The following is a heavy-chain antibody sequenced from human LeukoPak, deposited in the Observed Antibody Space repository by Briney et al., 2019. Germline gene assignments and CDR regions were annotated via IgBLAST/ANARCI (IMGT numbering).Heavy chain of an antibody. CDR1: GFTFSSYA. CDR3: AKDRLRFLEWLSPEYFQH. J-gene: IGHJ1*01. Sequence: GGSLRLSCAASGFTFSSYAMSWVRQAPGKGLEWVSAISGSGGSTYYADSVKGRFTISRDNSKNTLYLQMNSLGAEDTAVYYCAKDRLRFLEWLSPEYFQHWGQGTLVTVSS. V-gene: IGHV3-23*01. D-gene: IGHD3-3*01. CDR2: ISGSGGST.